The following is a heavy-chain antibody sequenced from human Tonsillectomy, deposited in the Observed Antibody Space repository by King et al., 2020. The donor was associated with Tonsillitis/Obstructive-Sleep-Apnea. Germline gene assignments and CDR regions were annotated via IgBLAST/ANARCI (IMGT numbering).Heavy chain of an antibody. CDR2: ISAYNGNT. CDR1: GYTFTSYG. D-gene: IGHD2-2*01. V-gene: IGHV1-18*01. CDR3: ARVVVVAPAAISYYYYYMDV. Sequence: QLVQSGAEVKKPGASVKVSCKASGYTFTSYGISWVRQAPGQGLEWMGWISAYNGNTNYAQKLQGRVTMTTDTATSTAYMELRSLRSDDTAVYYCARVVVVAPAAISYYYYYMDVWGKGTTVTVSS. J-gene: IGHJ6*03.